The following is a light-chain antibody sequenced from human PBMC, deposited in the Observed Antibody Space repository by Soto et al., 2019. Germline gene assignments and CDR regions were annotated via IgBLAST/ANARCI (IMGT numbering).Light chain of an antibody. J-gene: IGLJ1*01. Sequence: QSALTQPASVSGSPGQSITISCTGTSSDVGYYNYVFWYQQHPGKAPKLMIYDVSNRPSGVSNRFSGSKSGNTASLTISGLQAEDDADYYCSSYRSASTLFVFGSGTKLTVL. V-gene: IGLV2-14*01. CDR1: SSDVGYYNY. CDR3: SSYRSASTLFV. CDR2: DVS.